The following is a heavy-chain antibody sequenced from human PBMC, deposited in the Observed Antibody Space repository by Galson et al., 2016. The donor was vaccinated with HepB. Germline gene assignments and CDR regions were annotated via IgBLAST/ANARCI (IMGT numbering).Heavy chain of an antibody. CDR1: EYTFSNYV. CDR3: ARETRGGTMSKVMDV. D-gene: IGHD2-15*01. CDR2: INPRSGNT. V-gene: IGHV1-8*01. Sequence: SVKVSCKASEYTFSNYVINWVRQATGQGPEYMGWINPRSGNTGYAQKFQDRVTMTRNTAITTAYMELSSLTSEDTAVYYCARETRGGTMSKVMDVWGQGTTVTVS. J-gene: IGHJ6*02.